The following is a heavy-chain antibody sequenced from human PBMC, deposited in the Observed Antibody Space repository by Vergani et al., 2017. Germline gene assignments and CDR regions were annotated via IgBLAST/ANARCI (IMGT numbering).Heavy chain of an antibody. J-gene: IGHJ5*02. V-gene: IGHV5-51*01. CDR2: IYPGDSDT. D-gene: IGHD3-10*01. CDR3: AIQHRTMVQGVIHNWFDP. CDR1: GYSFTSYW. Sequence: EVQLVQSGAEVKKPGESLKISCKGSGYSFTSYWIGWVRQMPGKGLEWMGIIYPGDSDTRYSPSFQGQVTISADKSISTAYLQWSSLKASDTAMYYCAIQHRTMVQGVIHNWFDPWGQGTLVTVSS.